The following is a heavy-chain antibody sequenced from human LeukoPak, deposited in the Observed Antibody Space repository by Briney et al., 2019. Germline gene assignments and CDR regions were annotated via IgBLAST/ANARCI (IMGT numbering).Heavy chain of an antibody. D-gene: IGHD3-9*01. CDR2: ISNDGNTK. Sequence: GGSLRLSCAASGFTFSNYGFHWVRQAPGKGLEWVALISNDGNTKYYAGSLKGRFTISRDNSKNSLYLQMNSLRVEDTAVYYCAKDRYYEIRGWFDPWGQGTLVTVSS. CDR3: AKDRYYEIRGWFDP. V-gene: IGHV3-30*18. CDR1: GFTFSNYG. J-gene: IGHJ5*02.